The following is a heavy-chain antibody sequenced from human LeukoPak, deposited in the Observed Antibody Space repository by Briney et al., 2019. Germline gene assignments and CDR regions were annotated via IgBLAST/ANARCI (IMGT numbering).Heavy chain of an antibody. Sequence: PGGSLRLSCAASGFTFSSYSMNWLRQAPGKGLEWVSSISSSSSYIYYADSVKGRFTISRDNAKNSLYLQMNRLRAEDTAVYYCASTNYYGSGSYLDYWGQGALVTVSS. D-gene: IGHD3-10*01. J-gene: IGHJ4*02. CDR1: GFTFSSYS. CDR3: ASTNYYGSGSYLDY. CDR2: ISSSSSYI. V-gene: IGHV3-21*01.